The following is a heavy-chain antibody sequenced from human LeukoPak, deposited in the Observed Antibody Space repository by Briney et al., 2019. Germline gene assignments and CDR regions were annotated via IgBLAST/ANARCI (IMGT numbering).Heavy chain of an antibody. CDR1: GFTFSSYG. CDR3: AKDQQQWLVPGRDFDY. V-gene: IGHV3-30*18. CDR2: ISYDGSNK. Sequence: QAGGSLRPSCAASGFTFSSYGMHWVRQAPGKGLEWVAVISYDGSNKYYADSVKGRFTISRDNSKNTLYLQMNSLRAEDTAVYYCAKDQQQWLVPGRDFDYWGQGTLVTVSS. D-gene: IGHD6-19*01. J-gene: IGHJ4*02.